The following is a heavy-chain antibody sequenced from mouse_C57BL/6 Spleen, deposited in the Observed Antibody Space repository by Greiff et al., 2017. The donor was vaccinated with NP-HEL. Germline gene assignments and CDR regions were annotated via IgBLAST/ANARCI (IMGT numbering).Heavy chain of an antibody. J-gene: IGHJ2*01. CDR2: IYPGSGST. D-gene: IGHD1-1*01. V-gene: IGHV1-55*01. CDR1: GYTFTSYW. Sequence: QVQLKESGAELVKPGASVKMSCKASGYTFTSYWITWVKQRPGQGLEWIGDIYPGSGSTNYNEKFKSKATLTVDTSSSTAYMQLSSLTSEDSAVYYCACYYYGNLFDYWGQGTTLTVSS. CDR3: ACYYYGNLFDY.